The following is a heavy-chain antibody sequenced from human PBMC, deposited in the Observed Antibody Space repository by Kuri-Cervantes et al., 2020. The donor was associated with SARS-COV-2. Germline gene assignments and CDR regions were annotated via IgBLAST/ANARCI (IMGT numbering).Heavy chain of an antibody. V-gene: IGHV4-4*07. J-gene: IGHJ6*03. CDR1: GGSISSYY. D-gene: IGHD3-3*01. Sequence: SETLSPTCTVSGGSISSYYWSWIRQPAGKGLEWIGRIYTSGSTNYNPSLKSRVTMSVDTSKNQFSLKLSSVTAADTAVYYCARVVTIFGVVTDYYYYMDVWGKGTTVTVSS. CDR3: ARVVTIFGVVTDYYYYMDV. CDR2: IYTSGST.